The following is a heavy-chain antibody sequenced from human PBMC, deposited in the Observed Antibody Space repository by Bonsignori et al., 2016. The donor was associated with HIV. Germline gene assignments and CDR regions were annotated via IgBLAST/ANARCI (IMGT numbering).Heavy chain of an antibody. D-gene: IGHD3-10*01. CDR2: ITSNGKNR. CDR3: TADTGSEYDLVMDV. J-gene: IGHJ6*02. V-gene: IGHV3-48*03. CDR1: GFSLSAYE. Sequence: VQLVESGGGLVQPGGSLRLSCVVSGFSLSAYEMTWVRQAPGKGLEWVSYITSNGKNRYYADSVKGRFTISRDTAKNSLYLQMDSLTPDDTAVYYCTADTGSEYDLVMDVWGQGP.